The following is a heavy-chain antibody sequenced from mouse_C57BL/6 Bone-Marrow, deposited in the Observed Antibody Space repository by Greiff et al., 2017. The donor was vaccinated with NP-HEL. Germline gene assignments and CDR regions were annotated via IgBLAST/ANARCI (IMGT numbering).Heavy chain of an antibody. D-gene: IGHD2-1*01. CDR3: ARGGGGNYGDY. V-gene: IGHV5-17*01. Sequence: EVKVIESGGGLVKPGGSLKLSCAASGFTFSDYGMHWVRQAPEKGLEWVAYISSGSSTIYYADTVKGRFTISRDNAKNTLFLQMTSLRSEDTAMYYGARGGGGNYGDYWGQGTTLTVSS. J-gene: IGHJ2*01. CDR2: ISSGSSTI. CDR1: GFTFSDYG.